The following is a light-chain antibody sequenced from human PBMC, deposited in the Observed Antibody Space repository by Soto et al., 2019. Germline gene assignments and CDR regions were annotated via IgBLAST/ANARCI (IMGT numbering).Light chain of an antibody. V-gene: IGLV2-14*01. Sequence: QSVLTQPASVSGSPLQSITISCTGTSSDVGGYNYVSWYQQHPGKAPKLMIYDVSNRPSGVSNRFSGSKSGNTASLTISGLQAEDEADYYCSSYTSSSTLPYVFGTGTKAPS. CDR3: SSYTSSSTLPYV. CDR2: DVS. J-gene: IGLJ1*01. CDR1: SSDVGGYNY.